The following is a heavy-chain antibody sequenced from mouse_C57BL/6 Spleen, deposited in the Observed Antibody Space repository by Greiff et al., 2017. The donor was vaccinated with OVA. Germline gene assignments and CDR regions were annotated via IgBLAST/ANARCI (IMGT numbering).Heavy chain of an antibody. D-gene: IGHD1-1*01. CDR2: IDPSDSYT. CDR3: ARSPYYYGSSYAMDY. Sequence: QVQLQQPGAELVKPGASVKLSCKASGYTFTSYWMQWVKQRPGQGLEWIGEIDPSDSYTNYNQKFKGKATLTVDTSSSTAYMQLSSLTSEDSVVYYCARSPYYYGSSYAMDYWGQGTSVTVSS. CDR1: GYTFTSYW. V-gene: IGHV1-50*01. J-gene: IGHJ4*01.